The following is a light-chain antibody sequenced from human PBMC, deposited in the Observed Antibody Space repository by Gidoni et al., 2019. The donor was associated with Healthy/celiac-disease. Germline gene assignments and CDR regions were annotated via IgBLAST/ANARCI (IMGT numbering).Light chain of an antibody. CDR1: QSLLSTSNNKNF. CDR3: QQYYNAPIT. J-gene: IGKJ4*01. Sequence: DIVMTQSPDSLPVSLGERASITCRSSQSLLSTSNNKNFLAWYRQKAGQPPKLLIYWASTRESGVPDRFSGSGSGTHFTLTISSLQAEDVAVYYCQQYYNAPITFGGGTKVEIK. CDR2: WAS. V-gene: IGKV4-1*01.